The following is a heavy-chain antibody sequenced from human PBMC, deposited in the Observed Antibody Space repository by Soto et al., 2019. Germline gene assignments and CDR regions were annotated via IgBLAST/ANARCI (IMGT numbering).Heavy chain of an antibody. CDR2: INPHGGST. V-gene: IGHV1-46*01. J-gene: IGHJ5*02. CDR1: GDTFTNYY. Sequence: GASVKVSCKAPGDTFTNYYLNCVLQAPLQWLDGMGVINPHGGSTKYAQKFQGRITMTRDTSRSTVYMELSSLRSDDTAIYYCARSSGGNFGIIIEGSNWFDPWGQGTLVTVSS. CDR3: ARSSGGNFGIIIEGSNWFDP. D-gene: IGHD3-3*01.